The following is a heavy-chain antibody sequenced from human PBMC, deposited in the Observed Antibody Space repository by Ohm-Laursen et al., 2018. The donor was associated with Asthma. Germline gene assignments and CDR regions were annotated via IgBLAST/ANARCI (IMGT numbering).Heavy chain of an antibody. CDR2: IYYSGST. Sequence: SETLSLTCTVSGGSVSSGSYYWSWIRQPPGKGLEWIGYIYYSGSTNYNPSLKSRVTISVDTSKNQFSLKLSSVTAADTAVYYCARGRDYCSSTSCYSFWDYWGQGTLVTVSS. J-gene: IGHJ4*02. CDR1: GGSVSSGSYY. D-gene: IGHD2-2*01. V-gene: IGHV4-61*01. CDR3: ARGRDYCSSTSCYSFWDY.